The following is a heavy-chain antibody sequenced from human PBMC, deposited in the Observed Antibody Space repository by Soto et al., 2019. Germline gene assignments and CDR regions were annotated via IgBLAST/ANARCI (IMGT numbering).Heavy chain of an antibody. CDR1: GGSISSSSYY. CDR2: IYYSGST. CDR3: ASIGVYYYYGMDV. Sequence: SETLSLTCTVSGGSISSSSYYWGWIRQPPGKGLEWIGSIYYSGSTYYNPSLKSRVTISVDTSKNQFSLKLSSVTAADTAVYYCASIGVYYYYGMDVWGQGTTVTVSS. J-gene: IGHJ6*02. D-gene: IGHD2-21*01. V-gene: IGHV4-39*01.